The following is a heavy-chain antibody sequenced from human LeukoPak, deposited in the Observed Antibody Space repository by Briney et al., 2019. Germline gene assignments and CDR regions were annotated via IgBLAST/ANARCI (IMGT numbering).Heavy chain of an antibody. Sequence: GRSLRLSCAASGFTFSSYAMHWVRQAPGKGLEWVAVISYDGSNKYYADSVKGRFTISRDNSKNTLYLQMNSLRAEDTAVYYCARDLGHSSSSVPRWGQGTLVTVSS. D-gene: IGHD6-6*01. CDR3: ARDLGHSSSSVPR. V-gene: IGHV3-30-3*01. CDR2: ISYDGSNK. J-gene: IGHJ4*02. CDR1: GFTFSSYA.